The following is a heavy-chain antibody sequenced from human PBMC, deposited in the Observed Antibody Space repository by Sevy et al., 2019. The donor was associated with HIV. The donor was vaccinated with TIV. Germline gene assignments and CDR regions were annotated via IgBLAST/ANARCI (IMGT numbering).Heavy chain of an antibody. D-gene: IGHD3-16*02. CDR1: GFRFSSYG. Sequence: GGSLRLSCAASGFRFSSYGMNWVRQDPGKGLEWVAFLPYDGSKEDYAASVKGRFTISRDNSKNTLYLQMNSLRVEDTAVYYCTKDMVTFGGIIANSPGGFDIWGQGTMVTVSS. J-gene: IGHJ3*02. CDR2: LPYDGSKE. V-gene: IGHV3-30*02. CDR3: TKDMVTFGGIIANSPGGFDI.